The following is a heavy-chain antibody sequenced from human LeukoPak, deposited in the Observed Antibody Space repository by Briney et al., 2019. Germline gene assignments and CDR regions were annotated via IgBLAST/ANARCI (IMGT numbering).Heavy chain of an antibody. V-gene: IGHV3-30*04. CDR2: ISYDGRNE. CDR1: GFTFSTYP. Sequence: GGSLRLSCAASGFTFSTYPMHWVRQAPGKGLEWVAIISYDGRNEYYADSVKGRFTISRDNSKNTLYLQMNSLRAEDTSVYYCARDLFSPTAYTVWGQGTLVTVSS. CDR3: ARDLFSPTAYTV. J-gene: IGHJ4*02. D-gene: IGHD3-16*01.